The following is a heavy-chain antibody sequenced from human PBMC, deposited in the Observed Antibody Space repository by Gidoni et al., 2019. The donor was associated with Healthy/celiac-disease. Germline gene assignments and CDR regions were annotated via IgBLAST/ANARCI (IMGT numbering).Heavy chain of an antibody. CDR3: ARGLGRYYFDY. D-gene: IGHD7-27*01. CDR2: IWYDGSNK. CDR1: GFTFSSYG. V-gene: IGHV3-33*01. Sequence: QVQLVESGGGVVQHGRSLRLSCAASGFTFSSYGMHWVRPAPGKGLEWVAVIWYDGSNKYYADSVKGRFTISRDNSKHTLYLQMNSLRAEDTTVYYCARGLGRYYFDYWGQGTLVTVSS. J-gene: IGHJ4*02.